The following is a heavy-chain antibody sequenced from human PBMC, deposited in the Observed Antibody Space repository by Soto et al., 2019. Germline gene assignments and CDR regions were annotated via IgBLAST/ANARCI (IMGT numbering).Heavy chain of an antibody. J-gene: IGHJ4*02. CDR1: GGTFSSYA. CDR2: IIPIFGTA. D-gene: IGHD3-22*01. CDR3: ARVLYDSSGYYQYYFAY. Sequence: ASVKVSCKASGGTFSSYAISWVRQAPGQGLEWMGGIIPIFGTANYAQKFQGRVTITADESTSTAYMELSSLRSEDTAVYYCARVLYDSSGYYQYYFAYWGQGTLVTVSS. V-gene: IGHV1-69*13.